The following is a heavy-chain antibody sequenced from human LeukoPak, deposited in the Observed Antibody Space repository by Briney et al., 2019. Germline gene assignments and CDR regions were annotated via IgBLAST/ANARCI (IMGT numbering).Heavy chain of an antibody. Sequence: GGSLRLSCAASGFTFSSYAMSWVRQAPGKGLEWVAVIWYDGSNKYYADSVKGRFTISRDNSKNTLYLQMNSLRAEDTAVYYCARDHQAHYDFWSGYSAGFDYWGQGTLVTVSS. CDR2: IWYDGSNK. D-gene: IGHD3-3*01. CDR3: ARDHQAHYDFWSGYSAGFDY. CDR1: GFTFSSYA. V-gene: IGHV3-33*08. J-gene: IGHJ4*02.